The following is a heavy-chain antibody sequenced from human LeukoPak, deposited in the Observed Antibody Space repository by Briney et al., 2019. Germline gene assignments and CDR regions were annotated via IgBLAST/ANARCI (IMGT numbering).Heavy chain of an antibody. CDR3: AKVSCSGGSCYHYFDY. CDR1: GFTFSNYK. CDR2: ISSSGSII. V-gene: IGHV3-48*03. D-gene: IGHD2-15*01. J-gene: IGHJ4*02. Sequence: PGGSLRLSCAASGFTFSNYKMNWVRQAPGKGLEWVSYISSSGSIIYYSDSVKGRFTISRDNSKNTLYLQMNSLRAEDTAVYYCAKVSCSGGSCYHYFDYWGQGTLVTVSS.